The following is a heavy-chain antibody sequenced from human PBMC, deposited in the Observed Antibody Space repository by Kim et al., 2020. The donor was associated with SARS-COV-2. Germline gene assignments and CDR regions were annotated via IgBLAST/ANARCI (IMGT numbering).Heavy chain of an antibody. CDR1: GGSFSGYY. D-gene: IGHD6-6*01. Sequence: SETLSLTCAVYGGSFSGYYWSWIRQPPGKGLEWIGEINHSGSTNYNPSLKSRVTISVDTSKNQFSLKLSSVTAADTAVYYCVRGRARPHYYYGMDVWGQGTTVTVSS. J-gene: IGHJ6*02. CDR2: INHSGST. V-gene: IGHV4-34*01. CDR3: VRGRARPHYYYGMDV.